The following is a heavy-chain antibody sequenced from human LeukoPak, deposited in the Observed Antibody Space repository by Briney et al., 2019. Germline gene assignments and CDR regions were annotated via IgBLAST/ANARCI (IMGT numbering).Heavy chain of an antibody. D-gene: IGHD2-2*01. Sequence: SETLSLTCIVSGVSISNSSYYWGWIRQPPGKGLEWIWRIYYSGSTYYNPSLKSRVTISLDTSKNQFSLKLSSVTAADTAVYYCARQRLAIVVVPAAMDVWGKGTTVTISS. CDR3: ARQRLAIVVVPAAMDV. J-gene: IGHJ6*04. CDR1: GVSISNSSYY. V-gene: IGHV4-39*01. CDR2: IYYSGST.